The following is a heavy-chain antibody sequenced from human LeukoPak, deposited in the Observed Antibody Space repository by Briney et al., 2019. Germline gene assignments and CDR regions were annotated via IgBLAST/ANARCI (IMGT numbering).Heavy chain of an antibody. CDR3: ARENIVVVVAALDY. Sequence: PLETLSLTCTVSGGSISSGDYYWSCIRQPPGKGLEWIGYIYYSGSTYYNPSLKSRVTISVDTSKNQFSLKLSSVTAADTAVYYCARENIVVVVAALDYWGQGTLVTVSS. CDR1: GGSISSGDYY. V-gene: IGHV4-30-4*01. J-gene: IGHJ4*02. CDR2: IYYSGST. D-gene: IGHD2-15*01.